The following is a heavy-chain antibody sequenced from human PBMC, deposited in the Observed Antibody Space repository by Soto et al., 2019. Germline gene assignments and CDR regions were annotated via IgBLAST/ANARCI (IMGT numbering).Heavy chain of an antibody. CDR3: ARDMPYAAGSLAGCDY. CDR2: IYHSGTT. CDR1: GDSITGSY. J-gene: IGHJ4*02. V-gene: IGHV4-59*01. Sequence: PSETLSLTCTVSGDSITGSYWRWIRQPPGKTLEWIGYIYHSGTTTYNPCLKSRVSISVDTSKNQFSLRLTSVIAADTAVYYCARDMPYAAGSLAGCDYWGQGLLVTVSS. D-gene: IGHD1-26*01.